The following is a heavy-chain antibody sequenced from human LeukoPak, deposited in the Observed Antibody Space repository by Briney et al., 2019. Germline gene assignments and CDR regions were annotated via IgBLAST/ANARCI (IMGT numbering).Heavy chain of an antibody. CDR3: AREDRTATRSLDY. V-gene: IGHV4-39*02. CDR2: IYYSGST. Sequence: PSETLSLTCTVSGGSISSSSYYWGWIRQPPGKGLEWIGSIYYSGSTYYNPSLKGRVTISVDTSKNQFSLKLSSVTAADTAVYYCAREDRTATRSLDYWGQGTLVTVSP. CDR1: GGSISSSSYY. J-gene: IGHJ4*02. D-gene: IGHD1-1*01.